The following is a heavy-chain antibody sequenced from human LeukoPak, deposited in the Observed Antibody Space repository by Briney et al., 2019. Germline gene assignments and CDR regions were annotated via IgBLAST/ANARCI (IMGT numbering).Heavy chain of an antibody. CDR3: ARLYGETYYYGMDV. D-gene: IGHD4-17*01. CDR2: INAGNGNT. Sequence: ASVKVSYKASGYTFTSYAMHWVRQAPGQRLEWMGWINAGNGNTRYSQKFQGRVTITRDTSASTAYMELSSLRSEDTAVYYCARLYGETYYYGMDVWGQGTTVTVSS. V-gene: IGHV1-3*01. J-gene: IGHJ6*02. CDR1: GYTFTSYA.